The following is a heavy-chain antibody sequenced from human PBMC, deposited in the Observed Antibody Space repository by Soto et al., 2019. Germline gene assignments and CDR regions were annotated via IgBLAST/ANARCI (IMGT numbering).Heavy chain of an antibody. Sequence: GGSLRLSCAASGFTFSSYAMSWVRQAPGKGLEWVSAISGSGGSTYYADSVKGRFTISRDNSKNTLYLQMNSLRAEDTAVYYCAKSPFDWPGPYYFDYWGQGTLVTVSS. CDR3: AKSPFDWPGPYYFDY. CDR2: ISGSGGST. V-gene: IGHV3-23*01. D-gene: IGHD3-9*01. J-gene: IGHJ4*02. CDR1: GFTFSSYA.